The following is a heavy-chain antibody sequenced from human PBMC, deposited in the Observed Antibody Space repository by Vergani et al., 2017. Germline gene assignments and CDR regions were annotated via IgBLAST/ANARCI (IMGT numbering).Heavy chain of an antibody. CDR3: VGAGGGGYYFDC. CDR2: IYYSGSI. D-gene: IGHD3-16*01. CDR1: GDSMNNYY. V-gene: IGHV4-59*08. J-gene: IGHJ4*02. Sequence: QVHLQEAGPGLVKPAETLSLTCTVSGDSMNNYYWNWIRQTPGKGLEWIGYIYYSGSIYYNPSLESRLTISIDTSKNQFSLKLTSVTAADTAVYYCVGAGGGGYYFDCWGQGTLVTVSS.